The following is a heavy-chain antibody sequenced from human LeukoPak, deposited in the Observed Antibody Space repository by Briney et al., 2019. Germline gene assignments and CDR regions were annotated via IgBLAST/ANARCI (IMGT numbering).Heavy chain of an antibody. J-gene: IGHJ6*02. CDR3: ARAPLWPAVYYYYGMDV. V-gene: IGHV3-7*01. CDR1: GFILSSHW. D-gene: IGHD2-21*01. Sequence: GGSLRLSCAASGFILSSHWMSWVRQAPGKGLEWVANIEQEGSEKYYLDSVKGRFIISRDNAEKSIYLQMNSLRAEDTAVYYCARAPLWPAVYYYYGMDVWGQGTTVTVSS. CDR2: IEQEGSEK.